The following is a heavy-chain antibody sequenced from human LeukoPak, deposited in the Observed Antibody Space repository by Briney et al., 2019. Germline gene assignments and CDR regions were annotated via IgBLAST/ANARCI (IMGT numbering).Heavy chain of an antibody. Sequence: GGSLRLSCAASGFTFSSYGMSWVRQAPGRGLEWVSSLTGSGDNTYYADSVKGRFTISRDNSKNTLYLQMNSLRTEDTAVYYCAKAHFGVGATHYFDYWGQGTLVTVSS. CDR2: LTGSGDNT. CDR1: GFTFSSYG. J-gene: IGHJ4*02. CDR3: AKAHFGVGATHYFDY. D-gene: IGHD1-26*01. V-gene: IGHV3-23*01.